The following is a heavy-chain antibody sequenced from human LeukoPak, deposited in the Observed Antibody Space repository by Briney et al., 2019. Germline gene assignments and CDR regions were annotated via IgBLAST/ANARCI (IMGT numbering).Heavy chain of an antibody. CDR3: ARYYDPPVGDAFDI. CDR2: INPDGSEK. V-gene: IGHV3-7*01. D-gene: IGHD3-16*01. J-gene: IGHJ3*02. CDR1: GFRFGSDW. Sequence: GGSLRLSCAASGFRFGSDWMSWVRQAPGKGLEWVANINPDGSEKYYVDSVKGRFTISRDNDKNSLYLQWNSLRAEDTAVYYCARYYDPPVGDAFDIWGQGTMVTVSS.